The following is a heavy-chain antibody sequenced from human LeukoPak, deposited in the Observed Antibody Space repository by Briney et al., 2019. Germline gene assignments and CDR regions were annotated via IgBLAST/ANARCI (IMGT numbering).Heavy chain of an antibody. V-gene: IGHV3-21*01. CDR3: ARGSLLGFGELSELFDP. CDR2: ISSSSSYI. CDR1: GFTFSSYS. Sequence: GSLRLFCAASGFTFSSYSMNWVRQAPGKGLEWVSSISSSSSYIYYADSVKGRFTISRDNAKNSLYLQMNSLRAEDTAVYYCARGSLLGFGELSELFDPWGQGTLVTVSS. J-gene: IGHJ5*02. D-gene: IGHD3-10*01.